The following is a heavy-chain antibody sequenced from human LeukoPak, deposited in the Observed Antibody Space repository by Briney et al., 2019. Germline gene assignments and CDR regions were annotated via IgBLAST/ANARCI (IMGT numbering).Heavy chain of an antibody. J-gene: IGHJ6*03. D-gene: IGHD6-6*01. CDR1: GFTFSNYG. Sequence: GGSLRLSCAASGFTFSNYGKHWVRQAPGKGLEWVANIKQDGSEKYYVDSVKGRFTISRDNAKNSLYLQMNSLRAEDTAVYYCAREEQLVPYYYYYMDVWGKGTTVTVSS. CDR3: AREEQLVPYYYYYMDV. V-gene: IGHV3-7*01. CDR2: IKQDGSEK.